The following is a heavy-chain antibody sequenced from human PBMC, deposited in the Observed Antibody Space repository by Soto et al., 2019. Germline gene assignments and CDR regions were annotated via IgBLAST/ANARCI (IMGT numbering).Heavy chain of an antibody. D-gene: IGHD3-9*01. V-gene: IGHV3-30*03. CDR3: ARDQGRLTSVDWGTGS. CDR2: ISYDVSRQ. J-gene: IGHJ5*02. Sequence: QVQLVESGGGVVQPGRSLRLSCVTSGFTFSTYGMHWVRQAPGRGLEWVAVISYDVSRQYYADSVKGRFTISRDSSQNMLSLQMNSLRVEDTAVDCCARDQGRLTSVDWGTGSWGQGTLVAVSS. CDR1: GFTFSTYG.